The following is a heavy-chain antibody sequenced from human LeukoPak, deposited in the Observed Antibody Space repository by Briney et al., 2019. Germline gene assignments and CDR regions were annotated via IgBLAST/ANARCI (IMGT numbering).Heavy chain of an antibody. CDR2: IYHSGST. Sequence: RPSETLSLTCTVSAYSISSGYYRGWIRQPPGKGLEWIGNIYHSGSTYYNPSLKSRVTISIDTSNNQFSLNLNSVTAADTAVYYCARETGPYGSGTYYNDYWGQGTLVTVSS. D-gene: IGHD3-10*01. V-gene: IGHV4-38-2*02. CDR1: AYSISSGYY. CDR3: ARETGPYGSGTYYNDY. J-gene: IGHJ4*02.